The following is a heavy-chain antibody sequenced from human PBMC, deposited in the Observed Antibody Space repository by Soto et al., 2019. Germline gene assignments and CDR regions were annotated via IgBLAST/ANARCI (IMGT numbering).Heavy chain of an antibody. CDR2: IIPIFGTA. J-gene: IGHJ4*02. V-gene: IGHV1-69*01. Sequence: QVQLVQSGAEVKKPGSSVKVSCKASGGTFSSYAISWVRQAPGQGLEWMGGIIPIFGTANYAQKFQGXXTXXXXXXXXXXXXELSSLRSEDTAVYYCASSGAPDYWGQGTLVTVSS. CDR1: GGTFSSYA. CDR3: ASSGAPDY. D-gene: IGHD3-10*01.